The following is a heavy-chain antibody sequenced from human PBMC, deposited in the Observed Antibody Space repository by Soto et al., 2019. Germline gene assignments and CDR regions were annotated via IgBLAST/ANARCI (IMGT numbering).Heavy chain of an antibody. CDR3: ARAERITMIVVVVDDAFDI. J-gene: IGHJ3*02. CDR1: GYTFTSYG. Sequence: GASVKVSCKASGYTFTSYGISWVRQAPGQGLEWMGWISAYNGNTNYAQKLQGRVTMTTDTSTSTAYMELRSLRSDDTAVYYCARAERITMIVVVVDDAFDIWGQGTMVTVSS. V-gene: IGHV1-18*01. CDR2: ISAYNGNT. D-gene: IGHD3-22*01.